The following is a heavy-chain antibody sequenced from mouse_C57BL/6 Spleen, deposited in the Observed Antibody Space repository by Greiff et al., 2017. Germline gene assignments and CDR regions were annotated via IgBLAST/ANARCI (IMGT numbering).Heavy chain of an antibody. CDR1: GYTFTSYW. CDR3: ARSELTGFFAY. D-gene: IGHD4-1*01. Sequence: QVQLKQPGAELVMPGASVKLSCKASGYTFTSYWMHWVKQRPGQGLEWIGEIDPSDSYTNYNQKFKGKSTLTVDKSSSTAYMQLSSLTSEDSAVYYCARSELTGFFAYWGQGTLVTVSA. J-gene: IGHJ3*01. V-gene: IGHV1-69*01. CDR2: IDPSDSYT.